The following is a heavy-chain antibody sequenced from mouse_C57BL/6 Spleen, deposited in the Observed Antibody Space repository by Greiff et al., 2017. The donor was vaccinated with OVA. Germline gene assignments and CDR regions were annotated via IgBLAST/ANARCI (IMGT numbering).Heavy chain of an antibody. V-gene: IGHV1-26*01. CDR2: INPNNGGT. J-gene: IGHJ2*01. Sequence: VQLQQSGPELVKPGASVKISCKASGYTFTDYYMNWVKQSHGKSLEWIGDINPNNGGTSYNQKFKGKATLTVDKSSSTAYMELRSLTSEDSAVYYCACIYDCYSYYFDYWGQGTTLTVSS. CDR1: GYTFTDYY. D-gene: IGHD2-3*01. CDR3: ACIYDCYSYYFDY.